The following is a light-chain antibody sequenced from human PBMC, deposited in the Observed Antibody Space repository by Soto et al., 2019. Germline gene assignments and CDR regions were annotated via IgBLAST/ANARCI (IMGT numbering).Light chain of an antibody. J-gene: IGLJ2*01. V-gene: IGLV2-23*01. Sequence: QSALTQPASVSGSPGQSITISCTGSSSDVGSYNLVSWYQQLPGEAPKLMIYEGSKRPSGVSNRFSGSKSGNTASLTISGLQAKDEADYYCCSFYRSITLVFGGGTKLTVL. CDR1: SSDVGSYNL. CDR2: EGS. CDR3: CSFYRSITLV.